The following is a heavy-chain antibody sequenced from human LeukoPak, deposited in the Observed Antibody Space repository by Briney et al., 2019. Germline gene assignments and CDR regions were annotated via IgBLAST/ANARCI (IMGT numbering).Heavy chain of an antibody. CDR1: GYTFTFHY. CDR3: ARETAVTTAIHLNHFDL. V-gene: IGHV1-2*02. J-gene: IGHJ4*02. CDR2: INPDSGHT. D-gene: IGHD4-17*01. Sequence: ASVKVSCKASGYTFTFHYLHWVRQAPGQGLEWMGWINPDSGHTHYAQRFQGRVSVTRDTSITTAYMDLSTLRSDDTAMYYCARETAVTTAIHLNHFDLWGQGTLITVSS.